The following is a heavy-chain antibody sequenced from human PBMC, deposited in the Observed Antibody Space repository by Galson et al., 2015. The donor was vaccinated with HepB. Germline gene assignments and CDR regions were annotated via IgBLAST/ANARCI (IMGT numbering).Heavy chain of an antibody. Sequence: PALVKPTQTLTLTCTFSGFSLSTSGVGVGWIRQPPGKALEWLALVYWDDDKRYSPSLKSRLTITKDTSKNQVVLTMTNMDPVDTATYYCAHEDIVATNFDYWGQGTLVTVSS. V-gene: IGHV2-5*02. D-gene: IGHD5-12*01. CDR1: GFSLSTSGVG. CDR3: AHEDIVATNFDY. CDR2: VYWDDDK. J-gene: IGHJ4*02.